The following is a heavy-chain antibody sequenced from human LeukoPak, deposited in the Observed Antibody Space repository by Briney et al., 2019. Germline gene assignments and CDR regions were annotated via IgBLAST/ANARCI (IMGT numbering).Heavy chain of an antibody. CDR1: RFTFSSYG. J-gene: IGHJ4*02. V-gene: IGHV3-23*01. Sequence: GGTLRLSCAASRFTFSSYGMSWVRQAPGKGLEWVSGISSSGGSIYYADSVKGRFTISRDNSRNTLYLQMNSLRAEDTAVYYCARHLLWFGELSGGFDYWGQGTLVTVSS. CDR2: ISSSGGSI. CDR3: ARHLLWFGELSGGFDY. D-gene: IGHD3-10*01.